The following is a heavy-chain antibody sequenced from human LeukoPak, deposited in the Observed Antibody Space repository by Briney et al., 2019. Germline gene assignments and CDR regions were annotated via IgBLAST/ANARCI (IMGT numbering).Heavy chain of an antibody. CDR2: IYYSGST. D-gene: IGHD2-2*01. CDR3: AGTLGYCSSTSCYDNWFDP. Sequence: SETLSLTCTVSGGSISSYYWSWIRQPPGKGLEWIGYIYYSGSTNCNPSLKSRVTISVDTSKNQFSLKLSSVTAADTAVYYCAGTLGYCSSTSCYDNWFDPWGQGTLVTVSS. V-gene: IGHV4-59*01. CDR1: GGSISSYY. J-gene: IGHJ5*02.